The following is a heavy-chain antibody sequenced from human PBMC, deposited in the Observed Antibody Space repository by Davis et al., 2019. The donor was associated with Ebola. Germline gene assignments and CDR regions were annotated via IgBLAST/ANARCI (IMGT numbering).Heavy chain of an antibody. CDR3: VRDPALVVTGGGWFFGL. CDR2: ISSSSNYI. D-gene: IGHD2-21*02. CDR1: GFTFSSNS. V-gene: IGHV3-21*01. Sequence: GGSLRLSCAASGFTFSSNSMNWVRQAPGKGLEWVSFISSSSNYIYYADSVKGRFTVSRDNAKNSLYLQMNSLRAEDTAVYYYVRDPALVVTGGGWFFGLWGRGTLVTVSS. J-gene: IGHJ2*01.